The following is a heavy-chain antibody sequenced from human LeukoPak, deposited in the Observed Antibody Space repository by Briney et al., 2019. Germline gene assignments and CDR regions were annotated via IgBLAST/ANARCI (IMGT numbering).Heavy chain of an antibody. Sequence: SETLSLTCAVYGGSFSGYYWSWIRQPPGKGLEWIGEINHSGSTNYNPSLKSRVTKSVDTSKNRFSLKLSSVTAADTAVYYCARHFWVRRGPYGSGSYGYWFDPWGQGTLVTVSS. V-gene: IGHV4-34*01. CDR3: ARHFWVRRGPYGSGSYGYWFDP. J-gene: IGHJ5*02. CDR1: GGSFSGYY. CDR2: INHSGST. D-gene: IGHD3-10*01.